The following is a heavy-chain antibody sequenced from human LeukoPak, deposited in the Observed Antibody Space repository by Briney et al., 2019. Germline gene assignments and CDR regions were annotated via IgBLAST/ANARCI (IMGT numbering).Heavy chain of an antibody. CDR2: IYYSGST. J-gene: IGHJ4*02. D-gene: IGHD6-19*01. V-gene: IGHV4-59*12. CDR1: GGSISSYY. CDR3: ARGPVARADY. Sequence: SETLSLTCTVPGGSISSYYWSWIRQPPGKGLEWIGYIYYSGSTNYNPSLKSRVTISVDTSKNQFSLKLSSVTAADTAVYYCARGPVARADYWGQGTLVTVSS.